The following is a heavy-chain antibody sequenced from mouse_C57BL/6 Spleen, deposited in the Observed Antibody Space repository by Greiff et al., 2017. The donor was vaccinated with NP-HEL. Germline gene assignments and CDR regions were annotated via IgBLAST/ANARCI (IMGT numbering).Heavy chain of an antibody. D-gene: IGHD3-2*02. CDR1: GFSLTSYA. J-gene: IGHJ4*01. CDR2: IWTGGGT. V-gene: IGHV2-9-1*01. Sequence: QVQLKQSGPGLVAPSQSLSITCTVSGFSLTSYAISWVRQPPGKGLEWLGVIWTGGGTNYNSALKSRLSISKDNSKSQVFLKMNSLQTDDTARYYCARRSETAQATAMDYWGQGTSVTVSS. CDR3: ARRSETAQATAMDY.